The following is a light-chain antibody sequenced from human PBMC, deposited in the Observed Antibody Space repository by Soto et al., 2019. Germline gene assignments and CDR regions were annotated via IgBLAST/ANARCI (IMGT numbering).Light chain of an antibody. CDR3: HQRKHLPPLT. J-gene: IGKJ4*01. CDR2: DAS. CDR1: HSVGKY. V-gene: IGKV3-11*01. Sequence: EVVLTQSPATLSLSPGERAILSCRASHSVGKYLAWYQQKPGQTPRLLIYDASNRVTGIPARFSGSGSETDITLVISSLEPEDFAVYYCHQRKHLPPLTFGGGTKVEIK.